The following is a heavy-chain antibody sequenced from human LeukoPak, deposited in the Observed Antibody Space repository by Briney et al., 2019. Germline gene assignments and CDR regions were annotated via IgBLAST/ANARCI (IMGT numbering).Heavy chain of an antibody. CDR3: AKLTNSYGDYYPFGN. D-gene: IGHD4-17*01. CDR1: GFSYSHYA. V-gene: IGHV3-23*01. CDR2: ISGGGDRT. J-gene: IGHJ4*02. Sequence: GGSLRLSCVASGFSYSHYAMSWVRQAPGKGLEWVSGISGGGDRTYYADSVKGRFTISRDNSKNTLYVQMSSLRAEDTAVYYCAKLTNSYGDYYPFGNWGQGTLVTVSS.